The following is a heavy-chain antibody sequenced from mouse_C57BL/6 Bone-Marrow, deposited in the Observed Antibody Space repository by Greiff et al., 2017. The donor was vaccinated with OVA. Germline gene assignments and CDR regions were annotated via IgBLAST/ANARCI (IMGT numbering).Heavy chain of an antibody. CDR3: ARPYGSYAMDY. CDR1: GYAFSSYW. CDR2: IYPGDGDT. Sequence: VQLQQSGAELVKPGASVKISCKASGYAFSSYWMNWVKQRPGKGLEWIGQIYPGDGDTNYNGKFKGKATLTADKSSSTAYMQLSSLTYEDSAVYYCARPYGSYAMDYWGQGTSVTVSS. D-gene: IGHD1-1*01. J-gene: IGHJ4*01. V-gene: IGHV1-80*01.